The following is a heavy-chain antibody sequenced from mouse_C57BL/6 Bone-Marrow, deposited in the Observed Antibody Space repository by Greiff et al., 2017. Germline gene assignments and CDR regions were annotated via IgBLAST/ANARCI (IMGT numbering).Heavy chain of an antibody. D-gene: IGHD1-1*01. J-gene: IGHJ1*03. CDR1: GFNIKDYY. V-gene: IGHV14-1*01. Sequence: EVQLQQSGAELVRPGASVKLSCTASGFNIKDYYMHWVKQRPEQGLEWIGRIDPEDGDTEYAPKFQGKATMTADTSSNTAYLQLSSLTSEDTAVYYCTPITPVVEGDWYFDVWGTGTTVTVSS. CDR2: IDPEDGDT. CDR3: TPITPVVEGDWYFDV.